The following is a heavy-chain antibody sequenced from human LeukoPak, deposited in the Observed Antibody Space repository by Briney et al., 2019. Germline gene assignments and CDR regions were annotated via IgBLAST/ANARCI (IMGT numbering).Heavy chain of an antibody. CDR2: INSDGSSA. V-gene: IGHV3-74*01. CDR1: GFTVSSYW. CDR3: AREMSPSSSSWYPPGFDY. D-gene: IGHD6-13*01. J-gene: IGHJ4*02. Sequence: PGGSLRLSCAASGFTVSSYWMHWVRQAPGKGLVWVSRINSDGSSASYADSVKGRITISRDNAKNTLYLQMNSLRAEDTAVYYCAREMSPSSSSWYPPGFDYWGQGTLVTVSS.